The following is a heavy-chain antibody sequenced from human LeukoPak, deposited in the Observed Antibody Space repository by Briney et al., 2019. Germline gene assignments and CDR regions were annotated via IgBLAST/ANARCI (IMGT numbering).Heavy chain of an antibody. CDR1: SGPITSYY. J-gene: IGHJ4*02. CDR3: AGAPNQHYFDY. CDR2: IYYTGTT. Sequence: SETLSLTCTVSSGPITSYYWSWIRQPPGKGLEYIGHIYYTGTTDYNPSLKSRVTMSVDTSKSQFSLRLISVTASDTAVCFCAGAPNQHYFDYWGQGTLVAVSS. V-gene: IGHV4-59*01.